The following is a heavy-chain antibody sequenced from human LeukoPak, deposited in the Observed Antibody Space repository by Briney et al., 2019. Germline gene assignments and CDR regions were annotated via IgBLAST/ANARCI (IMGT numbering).Heavy chain of an antibody. Sequence: GGSLRLSCAASEFTFSNYAMNCVRQAPGKGLEWVSGISGGGGSTYYADSVKGRFTISRDNSKNTLYLQMDSLRAEDTALYYCAKGSGINHYHWIDPWGQGTLVTVSS. D-gene: IGHD1-14*01. CDR1: EFTFSNYA. CDR3: AKGSGINHYHWIDP. V-gene: IGHV3-23*01. J-gene: IGHJ5*02. CDR2: ISGGGGST.